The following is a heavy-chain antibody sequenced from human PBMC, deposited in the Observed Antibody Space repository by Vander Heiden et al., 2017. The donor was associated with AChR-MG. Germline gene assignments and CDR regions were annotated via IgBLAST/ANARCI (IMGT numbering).Heavy chain of an antibody. CDR2: ISAYNGNT. D-gene: IGHD6-19*01. J-gene: IGHJ3*02. CDR3: ARVMVVAGTGDAFDI. V-gene: IGHV1-18*01. Sequence: QVQLVQSGAEVKKHGASVKVSCKASGSTFTGYGNSWVRQAAGQGLEWMRWISAYNGNTDEAQKLQGRVTMTTDTSTSTAYMELRSLRSDDTAVYYCARVMVVAGTGDAFDIWGQGTMVTVSS. CDR1: GSTFTGYG.